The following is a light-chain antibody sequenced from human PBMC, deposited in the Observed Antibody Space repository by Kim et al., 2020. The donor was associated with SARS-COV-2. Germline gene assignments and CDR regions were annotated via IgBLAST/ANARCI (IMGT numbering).Light chain of an antibody. V-gene: IGKV1-12*01. CDR3: QQAKSFPQT. CDR1: QGISTW. Sequence: ASVGDSVPITCRASQGISTWLAWYQQKPGKAPKLLISAAASLQSGVPSRFSGSGSGTDFALIISSLQPEDFATYDCQQAKSFPQTFGGGTKVEI. CDR2: AAA. J-gene: IGKJ4*01.